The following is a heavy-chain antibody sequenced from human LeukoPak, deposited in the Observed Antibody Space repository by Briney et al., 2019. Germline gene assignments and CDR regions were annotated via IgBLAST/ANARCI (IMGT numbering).Heavy chain of an antibody. Sequence: ASVKVSYKASGYTFTSHDINWVRQATGQGLEWMGWMNPNSGNTGYAQKFQGRVTMTEDTSTDTAYMELSSLSFEDTAVYYCATLEPEPGDFGGLAYWGQGTLVTASS. CDR2: MNPNSGNT. CDR1: GYTFTSHD. CDR3: ATLEPEPGDFGGLAY. D-gene: IGHD4-17*01. J-gene: IGHJ4*02. V-gene: IGHV1-8*02.